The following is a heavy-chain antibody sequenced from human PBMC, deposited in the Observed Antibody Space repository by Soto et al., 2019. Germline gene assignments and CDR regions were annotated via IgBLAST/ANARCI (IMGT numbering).Heavy chain of an antibody. V-gene: IGHV4-39*01. CDR3: ASNPLVTEWSGY. Sequence: QLQLQESGPGLVKPSETLSLTCTVSGGSISSSSYYWGWIRQPPGKGLEWIGSIYYSGSTYYNPSLKSRVTISVDTSKNQFSLKLSSVTAADTAVYYCASNPLVTEWSGYWGQGTLVTVSS. J-gene: IGHJ4*02. CDR2: IYYSGST. CDR1: GGSISSSSYY. D-gene: IGHD3-3*01.